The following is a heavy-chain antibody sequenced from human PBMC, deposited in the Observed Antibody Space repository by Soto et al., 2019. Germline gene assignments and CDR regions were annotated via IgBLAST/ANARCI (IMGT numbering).Heavy chain of an antibody. CDR1: GFTFSSYS. CDR2: ISSSSSTI. Sequence: EVQLVESGGGLVQPGGSLRLSCAASGFTFSSYSMNWVRQAPGKGLEWVSYISSSSSTIYYADSVKGRFTISRDNAKNSLYLQMNSLRDEDTAVYYCARGPGRAKYSSGWEYYYYYGMDVWGQGTTVTVSS. J-gene: IGHJ6*02. D-gene: IGHD6-19*01. CDR3: ARGPGRAKYSSGWEYYYYYGMDV. V-gene: IGHV3-48*02.